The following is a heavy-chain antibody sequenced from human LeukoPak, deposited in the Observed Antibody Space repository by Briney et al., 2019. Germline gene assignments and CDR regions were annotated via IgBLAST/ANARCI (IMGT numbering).Heavy chain of an antibody. J-gene: IGHJ4*02. CDR2: INSDGSST. D-gene: IGHD6-19*01. V-gene: IGHV3-74*01. CDR3: ARAGGSSGLDY. CDR1: GFTFSSYW. Sequence: GGSLRLSCAASGFTFSSYWMHWVRQAPGKGLVWVSRINSDGSSTSYADSVKGRFTISRDNAKNTLYLQMNSLRAEDTAVYYCARAGGSSGLDYWGQGTLVTVSS.